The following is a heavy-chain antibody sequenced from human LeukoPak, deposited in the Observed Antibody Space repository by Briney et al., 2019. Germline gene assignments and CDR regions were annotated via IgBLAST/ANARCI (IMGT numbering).Heavy chain of an antibody. D-gene: IGHD1-26*01. Sequence: GGSLRLSCAASGFTFSSYAMSWVRQAPGKGLEWVSAIRGSGGSTYYADSVKGRFTISRDNSKKTLYLQMNSLRAEDTAVYYCAKDSKIVGATFRTYHYMDVWGKGTTVTVSS. V-gene: IGHV3-23*01. CDR3: AKDSKIVGATFRTYHYMDV. J-gene: IGHJ6*03. CDR1: GFTFSSYA. CDR2: IRGSGGST.